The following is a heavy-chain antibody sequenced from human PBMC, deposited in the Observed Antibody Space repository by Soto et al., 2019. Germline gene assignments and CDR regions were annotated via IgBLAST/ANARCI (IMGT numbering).Heavy chain of an antibody. V-gene: IGHV1-18*01. D-gene: IGHD2-21*01. Sequence: QVQLVQSGAEVKKPGASVNVSCKASGYTFTTYGVSWVRQAPGQGLEWMGWINVYNGNTYYAQKFRGRVIMTTDTSTRTAYMELRSLTSDDTAVYYCARGGAYPDFWGQGSLVTVSS. CDR3: ARGGAYPDF. J-gene: IGHJ4*02. CDR2: INVYNGNT. CDR1: GYTFTTYG.